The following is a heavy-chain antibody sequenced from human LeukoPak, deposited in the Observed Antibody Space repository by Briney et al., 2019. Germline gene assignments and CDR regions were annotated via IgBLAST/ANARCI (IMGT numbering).Heavy chain of an antibody. D-gene: IGHD3-22*01. CDR3: AKDRVYYDSSGPFDY. CDR2: ISGSGDST. Sequence: GGSLRLSCAASGFTFSSYAMSWVRQAPGKGLQWVSSISGSGDSTYYADSVKGRFTISRDNSNNTLYLQMNSLRAEDTAVYYCAKDRVYYDSSGPFDYWGQGTLVTVSS. J-gene: IGHJ4*02. V-gene: IGHV3-23*01. CDR1: GFTFSSYA.